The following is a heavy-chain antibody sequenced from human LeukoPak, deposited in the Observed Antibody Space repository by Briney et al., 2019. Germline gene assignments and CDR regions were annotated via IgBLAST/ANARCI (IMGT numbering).Heavy chain of an antibody. CDR2: ISAYNGNT. CDR3: ARDFSSGWYNLAGVLFDY. V-gene: IGHV1-18*01. J-gene: IGHJ4*02. D-gene: IGHD6-19*01. CDR1: GYTFTSYG. Sequence: GASVKVSCKASGYTFTSYGISWVRQAPGQGLEWMGWISAYNGNTNYAQKLQGRVTMTTDTSTSTAYMELRSLRSDDTAVYYCARDFSSGWYNLAGVLFDYWGQGTLVTVSS.